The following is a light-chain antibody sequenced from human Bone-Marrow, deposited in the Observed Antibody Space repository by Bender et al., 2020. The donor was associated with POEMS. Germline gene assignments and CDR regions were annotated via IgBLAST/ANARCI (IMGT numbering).Light chain of an antibody. J-gene: IGLJ2*01. CDR1: SGDIGNYNF. Sequence: QTALTQPASVSGSPGQSITISCTGTSGDIGNYNFVSWYQQYPGKAPNLIIYEVDKRPSGVSSRFSGSKSGNTASLTISGLQAEDEADYHCCSYSGSSISVVIFGGGTKLTVL. CDR3: CSYSGSSISVVI. CDR2: EVD. V-gene: IGLV2-23*02.